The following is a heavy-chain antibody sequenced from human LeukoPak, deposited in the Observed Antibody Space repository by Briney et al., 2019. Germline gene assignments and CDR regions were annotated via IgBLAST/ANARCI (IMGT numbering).Heavy chain of an antibody. J-gene: IGHJ6*02. CDR1: GFTFSSYS. Sequence: GGSLRLSCAAPGFTFSSYSMNWVRQAPGKGLEWVSYISSSSSTIYYADSVKGRFTISRDNAKNSLYLQMNSLRAEDTAVYYCARDGIVPADYYYYGMDVWGQGTTVTVSS. CDR2: ISSSSSTI. CDR3: ARDGIVPADYYYYGMDV. V-gene: IGHV3-48*01. D-gene: IGHD2-2*01.